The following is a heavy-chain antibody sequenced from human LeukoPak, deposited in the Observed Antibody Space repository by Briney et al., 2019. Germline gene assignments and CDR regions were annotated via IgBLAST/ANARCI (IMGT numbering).Heavy chain of an antibody. CDR3: ASHLNIVVVPAANGPFAFDI. Sequence: PGRSLRLSCAASEFTFSSYGMHWVRQAPGKGLEWVAVISYDGSNKYYADSVKGRFTISRDNSKNTLYLQMNSLRAEDTAVYYCASHLNIVVVPAANGPFAFDIWGQGTMVTVSS. CDR2: ISYDGSNK. J-gene: IGHJ3*02. V-gene: IGHV3-30*03. D-gene: IGHD2-2*01. CDR1: EFTFSSYG.